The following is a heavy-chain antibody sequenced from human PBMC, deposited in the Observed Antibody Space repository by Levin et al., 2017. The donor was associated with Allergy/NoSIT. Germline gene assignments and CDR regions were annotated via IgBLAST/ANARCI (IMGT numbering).Heavy chain of an antibody. Sequence: LSLTCAASGLSFSDYGMHWVRQAPDSGLEWVALITSDGGNRICADSVKGRFIISRDNPRNILYLQLNSLRPEDTAVYYCASRGSFDHWGQGTLVTVSS. J-gene: IGHJ4*02. D-gene: IGHD3-10*01. V-gene: IGHV3-30*03. CDR3: ASRGSFDH. CDR1: GLSFSDYG. CDR2: ITSDGGNR.